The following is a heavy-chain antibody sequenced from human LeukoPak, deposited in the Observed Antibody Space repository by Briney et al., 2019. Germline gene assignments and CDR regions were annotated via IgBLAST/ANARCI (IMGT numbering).Heavy chain of an antibody. CDR3: TKDDPFQRCHGY. V-gene: IGHV3-30*02. D-gene: IGHD3-3*02. CDR2: IRYGGSDR. Sequence: GGSLRLSCAASGFSFSSYGMHWVRQAPGKGLEWVAFIRYGGSDRYYADSVKGRFTISRDNSNNTLYLQMNSLRAEDTAVYYCTKDDPFQRCHGYWGQGTLVTVSA. CDR1: GFSFSSYG. J-gene: IGHJ4*02.